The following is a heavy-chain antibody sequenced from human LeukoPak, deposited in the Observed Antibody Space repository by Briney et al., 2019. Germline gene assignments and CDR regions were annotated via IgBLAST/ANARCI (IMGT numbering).Heavy chain of an antibody. V-gene: IGHV3-30-3*01. D-gene: IGHD2-2*01. CDR1: GFPFSSYA. CDR2: ISYDGSNK. CDR3: ARPYQKILAENFQY. J-gene: IGHJ1*01. Sequence: AGGSLRLSCAASGFPFSSYAMHWVRQAPGKGLEWVAVISYDGSNKDYADFVKGRFTISRDNSKNTLYLQMNSLTPEDTAVYYCARPYQKILAENFQYWGQGTLVTVSS.